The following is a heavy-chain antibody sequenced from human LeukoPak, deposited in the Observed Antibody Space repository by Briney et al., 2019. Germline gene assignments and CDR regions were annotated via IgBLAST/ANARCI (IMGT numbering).Heavy chain of an antibody. Sequence: SVKVSCKASGGTFSSYAISWVRQAPGQGLEWMGGIIPIFGAANYAQKFQGRVTITADESTSTAYMELSSLGSEDTAVYYCAIKTTVTTLGAYYYYGMDVWGQGTTVTVSS. CDR1: GGTFSSYA. V-gene: IGHV1-69*13. J-gene: IGHJ6*02. CDR2: IIPIFGAA. CDR3: AIKTTVTTLGAYYYYGMDV. D-gene: IGHD4-17*01.